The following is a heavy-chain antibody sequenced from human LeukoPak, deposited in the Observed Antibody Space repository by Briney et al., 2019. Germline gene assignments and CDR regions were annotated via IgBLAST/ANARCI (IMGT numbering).Heavy chain of an antibody. D-gene: IGHD6-19*01. Sequence: SETLSLTCTVSGYSISSSSYYWGWIRQPPGKGLEWIGSIYYSGSTYYNPSLKSRVTISVDTSKNQFSLKLSSVTAADTAVYYCARASRQWLIYWGQGTLVTVSS. CDR1: GYSISSSSYY. CDR3: ARASRQWLIY. V-gene: IGHV4-39*07. J-gene: IGHJ4*02. CDR2: IYYSGST.